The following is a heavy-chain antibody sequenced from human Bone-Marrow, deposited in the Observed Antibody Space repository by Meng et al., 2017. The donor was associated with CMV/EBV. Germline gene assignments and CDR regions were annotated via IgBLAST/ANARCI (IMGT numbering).Heavy chain of an antibody. CDR3: ARSATSIVAPTPFFDY. J-gene: IGHJ4*02. V-gene: IGHV1-2*02. D-gene: IGHD5-12*01. CDR2: INPNSGGT. Sequence: ASVKVSCKASGYTFTGYYMHWVRQAPGQGLEWMGWINPNSGGTNYAQKFQGRVTMTRDTSISTAYMELSRLRSDDTAVYYCARSATSIVAPTPFFDYWGQGKLVNVAS. CDR1: GYTFTGYY.